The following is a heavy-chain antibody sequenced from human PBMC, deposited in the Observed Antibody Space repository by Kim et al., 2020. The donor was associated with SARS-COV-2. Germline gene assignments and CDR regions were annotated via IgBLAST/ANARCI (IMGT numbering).Heavy chain of an antibody. CDR2: GST. V-gene: IGHV3-66*01. J-gene: IGHJ6*02. CDR3: AREVYGMDV. Sequence: GSTYYADSVKGRFTISRENSKDTLYLQMNSLRSEDTAVYYCAREVYGMDVWGQGTTVTVSS.